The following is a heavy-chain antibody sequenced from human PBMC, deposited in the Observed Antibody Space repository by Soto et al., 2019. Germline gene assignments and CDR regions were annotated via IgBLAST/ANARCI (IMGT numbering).Heavy chain of an antibody. D-gene: IGHD3-22*01. J-gene: IGHJ3*02. CDR3: ASSYYDSSGYPSLGAFDI. V-gene: IGHV1-69*13. CDR2: IIPIFGTA. Sequence: ASVKVSCKASGGTFSSYAISWVRQAPGQGLEWMGGIIPIFGTANYAQKFQGRVTITADESTSTAYMELSSLRSEDTAVYYCASSYYDSSGYPSLGAFDIWGQGTMVTVSS. CDR1: GGTFSSYA.